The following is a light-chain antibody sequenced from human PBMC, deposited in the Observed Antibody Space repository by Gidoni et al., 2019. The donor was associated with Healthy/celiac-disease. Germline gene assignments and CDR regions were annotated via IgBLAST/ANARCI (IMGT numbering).Light chain of an antibody. CDR2: DNN. J-gene: IGLJ2*01. CDR3: GTWDSSLSVVV. CDR1: SSKIGNNY. V-gene: IGLV1-51*01. Sequence: QSVLTQPPSVSAAPGQKVTIPCSGSSSKIGNNYVSWYQQLPGTAPKLLIYDNNKRPSGIPDRFSGSKSGTSATLGITGLQTGDEADYYCGTWDSSLSVVVFGGGTKLTVL.